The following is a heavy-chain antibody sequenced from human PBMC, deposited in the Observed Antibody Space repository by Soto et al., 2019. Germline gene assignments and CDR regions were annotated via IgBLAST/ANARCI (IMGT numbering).Heavy chain of an antibody. CDR2: IYSTGTT. D-gene: IGHD6-13*01. Sequence: SETLSLTCKVSGTSVRHFYWSWIRQSAGKGLEWIGRIYSTGTTNFNPSLKRRLTMSMDMSKNQVSLNLTSVTAADTAVYYCVRDRADFSSTYYHYFSVWGRGTLVTV. V-gene: IGHV4-4*07. CDR1: GTSVRHFY. CDR3: VRDRADFSSTYYHYFSV. J-gene: IGHJ2*01.